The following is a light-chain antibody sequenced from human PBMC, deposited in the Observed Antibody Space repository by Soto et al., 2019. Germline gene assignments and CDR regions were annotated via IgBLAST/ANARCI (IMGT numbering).Light chain of an antibody. Sequence: QSALTQPASVSRSPGHSITISFTGTSSDIVSYDLVSWYQQHPGTAPKLIIYEVTNLPSGVSTRFSCSKSCNTAELTISWLQAVDEADYYCCSFADFTYVFGTGTKVTVL. J-gene: IGLJ1*01. CDR2: EVT. CDR3: CSFADFTYV. CDR1: SSDIVSYDL. V-gene: IGLV2-23*02.